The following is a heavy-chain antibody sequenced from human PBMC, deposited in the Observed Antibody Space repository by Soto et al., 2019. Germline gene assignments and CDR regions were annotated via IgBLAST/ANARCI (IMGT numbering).Heavy chain of an antibody. CDR1: GGSISSGGYY. D-gene: IGHD6-19*01. J-gene: IGHJ5*02. CDR2: IYYSGST. V-gene: IGHV4-31*03. CDR3: ARRQYSSGWSANLFAP. Sequence: PSETLSLTCTVSGGSISSGGYYWSWIRQHPGKGLEWIGYIYYSGSTYYNPSLKSRVTISVDTSKNQFSLKLSSVTAADTAVYYCARRQYSSGWSANLFAPWGQGTLVTVSS.